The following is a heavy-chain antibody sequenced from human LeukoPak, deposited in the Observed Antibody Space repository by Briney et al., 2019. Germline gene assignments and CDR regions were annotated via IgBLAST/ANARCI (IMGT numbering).Heavy chain of an antibody. Sequence: GGSLRLSCAASGFTFSSYAMHWVRQAPGKGLEYVSAISSNGGSTYYANSVKGRFTISRDNSKNTLYLQMNSLRAEDTAVYYCAKLLYYYDSSQPYWGQGTLVTVSS. J-gene: IGHJ4*02. V-gene: IGHV3-64*01. CDR2: ISSNGGST. CDR3: AKLLYYYDSSQPY. CDR1: GFTFSSYA. D-gene: IGHD3-22*01.